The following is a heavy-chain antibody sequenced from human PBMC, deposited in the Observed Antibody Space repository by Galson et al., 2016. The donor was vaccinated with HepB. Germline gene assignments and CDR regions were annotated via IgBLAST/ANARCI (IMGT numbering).Heavy chain of an antibody. J-gene: IGHJ4*02. Sequence: SLRLSCATSGFIFSDYYMDWVRQAPGKGLEWVGRIRSKARSHTTEYATSVKGRFTISRDDSKNSMCLEMNSLKTEDTAVYYCAKRSSPGVSGRYLHFDYWGQGTLVTVSS. CDR1: GFIFSDYY. D-gene: IGHD3-16*02. CDR3: AKRSSPGVSGRYLHFDY. V-gene: IGHV3-72*01. CDR2: IRSKARSHTT.